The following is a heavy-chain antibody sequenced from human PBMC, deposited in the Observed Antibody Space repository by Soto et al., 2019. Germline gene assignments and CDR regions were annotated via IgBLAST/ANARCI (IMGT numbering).Heavy chain of an antibody. CDR3: AISSSSLINGGYYYYYYMDV. J-gene: IGHJ6*03. D-gene: IGHD6-6*01. V-gene: IGHV4-59*01. Sequence: PSETLSLTCTVSGGSISSYYWSWIRQPPGKGLEWIGYIYYSGSTNYNPSLKSRVTISVDTSNNQFSLKLSSVTAADTVVYYCAISSSSLINGGYYYYYYMDVWGKGTTVTVSS. CDR2: IYYSGST. CDR1: GGSISSYY.